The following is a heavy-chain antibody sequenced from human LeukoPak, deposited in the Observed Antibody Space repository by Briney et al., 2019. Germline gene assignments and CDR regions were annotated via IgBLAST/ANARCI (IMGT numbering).Heavy chain of an antibody. V-gene: IGHV3-48*03. CDR3: ARNWLVPLDY. CDR1: GFTFSSYE. CDR2: ISSSGSTI. D-gene: IGHD6-19*01. J-gene: IGHJ4*02. Sequence: GGSLRLSCAASGFTFSSYEMNWVRQAPGKGLKWVSYISSSGSTIYYADSVKGRFTISRDNAKNSLYLQMNSLRAEDTAVYYCARNWLVPLDYWGQGTLVTVSS.